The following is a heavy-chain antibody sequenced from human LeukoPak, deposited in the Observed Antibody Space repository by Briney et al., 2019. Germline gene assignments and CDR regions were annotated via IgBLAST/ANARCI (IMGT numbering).Heavy chain of an antibody. J-gene: IGHJ4*02. CDR1: GFTFSSYG. CDR3: AISLDYYDSNGYGVY. Sequence: GGSLRLSCAASGFTFSSYGMHWVRQAPGKGLEWVAVISYDGSNKYYADSVKGRFTISRDNSKNTLYLQMNSLRAEDTAVYYCAISLDYYDSNGYGVYWGQGTLVTVSS. CDR2: ISYDGSNK. D-gene: IGHD3-22*01. V-gene: IGHV3-30*03.